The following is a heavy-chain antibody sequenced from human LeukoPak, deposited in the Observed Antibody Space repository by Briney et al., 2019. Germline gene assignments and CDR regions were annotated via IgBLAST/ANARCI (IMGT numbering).Heavy chain of an antibody. CDR3: ASLRRGYYDILTGYQN. CDR1: GYTFTIYD. CDR2: MNPNTGNT. D-gene: IGHD3-9*01. Sequence: ASVKVSCKASGYTFTIYDINWVRQATGQGREWMGWMNPNTGNTGYAQKFQGRVTMTRDTSISTAYMELSSLRSDDTAVYYCASLRRGYYDILTGYQNWGQGTLVTVSS. J-gene: IGHJ4*02. V-gene: IGHV1-8*01.